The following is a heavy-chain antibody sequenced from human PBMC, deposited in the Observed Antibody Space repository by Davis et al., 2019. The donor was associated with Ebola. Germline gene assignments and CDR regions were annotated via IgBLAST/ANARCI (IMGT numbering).Heavy chain of an antibody. D-gene: IGHD3-22*01. V-gene: IGHV3-21*01. Sequence: PGGSLRLSCAASGFTFSSYAMSWVRQAPGKGLEWVSSISSSSSYIYYADSVKGRFTISRDNAKNSLYLQMNSLRAEDTAVYYCRAYDSSGYYCDYWGQGTLVTVSS. CDR2: ISSSSSYI. CDR3: RAYDSSGYYCDY. J-gene: IGHJ4*02. CDR1: GFTFSSYA.